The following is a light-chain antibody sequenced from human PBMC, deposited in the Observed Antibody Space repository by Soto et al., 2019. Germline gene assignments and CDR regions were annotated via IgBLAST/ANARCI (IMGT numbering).Light chain of an antibody. CDR2: GAS. CDR3: QRYNACPIT. Sequence: EIVMTQSPATLSVSPGDRATLSCRAGQSVSSNLAWYQQKPGQAPRLLIYGASTRATGIPARFSGSGSGTEFTLTISSLQYEDFAVYYCQRYNACPITFGQGTRLDIK. J-gene: IGKJ5*01. V-gene: IGKV3-15*01. CDR1: QSVSSN.